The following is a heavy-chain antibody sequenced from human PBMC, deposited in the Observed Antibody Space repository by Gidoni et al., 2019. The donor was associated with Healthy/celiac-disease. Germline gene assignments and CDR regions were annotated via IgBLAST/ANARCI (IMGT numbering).Heavy chain of an antibody. CDR3: AREAVAASYWYFDL. CDR2: IKQDGSEK. J-gene: IGHJ2*01. V-gene: IGHV3-7*03. D-gene: IGHD6-19*01. Sequence: GLEWVANIKQDGSEKYYVDSVKGRFTISRDNAKNSLYLQMNSLRAEDTAVYYCAREAVAASYWYFDLWGRGTLVTVSS.